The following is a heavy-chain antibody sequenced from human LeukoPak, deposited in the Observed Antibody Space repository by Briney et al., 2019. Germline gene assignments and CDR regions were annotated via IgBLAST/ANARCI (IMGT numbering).Heavy chain of an antibody. V-gene: IGHV4-39*07. CDR1: DGSSTNYY. D-gene: IGHD1-14*01. Sequence: PSETLSLTCTVSDGSSTNYYWGWIRQPPGKGLEWIGTISYSGRTYYNPSLKSRVTISEDRSKNQFSLRLSSVTAADTAVYHCARVFSPGYFDNWGQGTLVTVSS. CDR2: ISYSGRT. J-gene: IGHJ4*02. CDR3: ARVFSPGYFDN.